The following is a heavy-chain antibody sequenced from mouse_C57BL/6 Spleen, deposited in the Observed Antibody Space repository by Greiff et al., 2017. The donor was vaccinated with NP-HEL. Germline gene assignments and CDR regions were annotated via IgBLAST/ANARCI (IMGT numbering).Heavy chain of an antibody. Sequence: EVKLMESGPELVKPGASVKISCKASGYSFTDYNMNWVKQSNGKSLEWIGVINPNYGTTSYNQKFKGKATLTVDQSSSTAYMQLNSLTSEDSAVYYCARVSGSSSYYYAMDYWGQGTSVTVSS. CDR1: GYSFTDYN. J-gene: IGHJ4*01. CDR3: ARVSGSSSYYYAMDY. V-gene: IGHV1-39*01. CDR2: INPNYGTT. D-gene: IGHD1-1*01.